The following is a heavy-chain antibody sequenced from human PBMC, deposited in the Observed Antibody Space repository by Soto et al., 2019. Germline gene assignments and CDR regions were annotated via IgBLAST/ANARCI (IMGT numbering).Heavy chain of an antibody. CDR1: GFTFTSHA. V-gene: IGHV3-23*01. D-gene: IGHD3-22*01. Sequence: EVQLLESGGRLVQPGGSLRLSCAASGFTFTSHAMSWVRQAPGKGLEWVSTISGRSNTYYADSVKGRFTISRDNSKNTLSLEMNSLRAEDTAIYYCAKEEFDSSAYDYVGGAFDIWGQGTMVTVSS. CDR3: AKEEFDSSAYDYVGGAFDI. J-gene: IGHJ3*02. CDR2: ISGRSNT.